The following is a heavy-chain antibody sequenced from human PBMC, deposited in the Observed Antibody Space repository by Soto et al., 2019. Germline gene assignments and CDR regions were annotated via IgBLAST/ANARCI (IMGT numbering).Heavy chain of an antibody. CDR2: IYYSGSA. D-gene: IGHD4-17*01. CDR3: ARDLDYGDSNWFDP. Sequence: PSETLSLTCTVSGGSISSGGYYWSWIRQHPGKGLEWIGYIYYSGSAYYNPSLKSRVTISVDMSKNQFSLKLSSVTAADTAVYYCARDLDYGDSNWFDPWGQGTLVTVSS. V-gene: IGHV4-31*03. CDR1: GGSISSGGYY. J-gene: IGHJ5*02.